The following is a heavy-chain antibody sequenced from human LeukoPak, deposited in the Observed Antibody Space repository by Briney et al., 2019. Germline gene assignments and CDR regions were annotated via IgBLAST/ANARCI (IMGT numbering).Heavy chain of an antibody. V-gene: IGHV1-69*04. J-gene: IGHJ4*02. CDR1: GGTFSSYA. Sequence: GASVKVSCKASGGTFSSYAISWVRQAPGQGLEWMGRIIPILGIANYAQKFQGRVTITADKSTSTAYMDLSRLRSDDTAVYYCARGLKWELPYFDYWGQGALVTVSS. D-gene: IGHD1-26*01. CDR3: ARGLKWELPYFDY. CDR2: IIPILGIA.